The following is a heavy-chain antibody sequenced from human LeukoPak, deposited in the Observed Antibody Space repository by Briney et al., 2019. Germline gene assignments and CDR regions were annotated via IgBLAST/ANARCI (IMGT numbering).Heavy chain of an antibody. Sequence: PSETLSLTCTVSGGSISSYYWSWIRQPPGKGLEWIGYIYYSGSTNYNPSLKSRVTISVDTSKNQFSLRLSSVTAADTAVYYCARGRGSGWSPFDYWGQGTLVTVSS. J-gene: IGHJ4*02. D-gene: IGHD6-19*01. CDR1: GGSISSYY. CDR2: IYYSGST. V-gene: IGHV4-59*12. CDR3: ARGRGSGWSPFDY.